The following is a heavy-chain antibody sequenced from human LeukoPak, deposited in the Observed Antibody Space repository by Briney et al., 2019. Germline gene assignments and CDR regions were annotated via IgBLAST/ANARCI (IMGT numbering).Heavy chain of an antibody. D-gene: IGHD2-21*01. CDR3: ARERAIGFDY. CDR1: GLTFSSYS. J-gene: IGHJ4*02. CDR2: ISSSSSYI. Sequence: GGSLRLSCAASGLTFSSYSMNWVRQAPGKGLEWVSSISSSSSYIYYADSVKGRFTISRDNAKNSLYLQMNSLRAEDTAVYYCARERAIGFDYWGQGTLVTVSS. V-gene: IGHV3-21*01.